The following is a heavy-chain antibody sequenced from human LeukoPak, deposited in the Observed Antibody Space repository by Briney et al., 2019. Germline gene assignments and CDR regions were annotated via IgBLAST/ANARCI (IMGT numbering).Heavy chain of an antibody. CDR1: GFTFSNYA. V-gene: IGHV3-23*01. J-gene: IGHJ4*02. D-gene: IGHD6-19*01. Sequence: GGSLRLSCAASGFTFSNYAVNWIRQAPGKGLKWVSVISGSGSSIYYTDSVKGRFTISRDNSKNTLYLQMSSLRAEDTAVYYCATAVASSSGWYADYWGQGTLVTVSS. CDR2: ISGSGSSI. CDR3: ATAVASSSGWYADY.